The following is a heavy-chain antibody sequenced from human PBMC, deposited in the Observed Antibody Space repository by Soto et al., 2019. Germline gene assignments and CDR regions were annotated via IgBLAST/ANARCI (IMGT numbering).Heavy chain of an antibody. CDR1: GGSIGGSY. CDR2: VYYTGST. J-gene: IGHJ4*02. D-gene: IGHD6-19*01. CDR3: ARSVAVPGAHIDY. V-gene: IGHV4-59*01. Sequence: SETLSLTCSVSGGSIGGSYWSWIRRSPGKGLEWLGYVYYTGSTNYSPSPRSRVSISVDTSKNEFSLRLSSVTAADTAVYFCARSVAVPGAHIDYWGQGTEVTVSS.